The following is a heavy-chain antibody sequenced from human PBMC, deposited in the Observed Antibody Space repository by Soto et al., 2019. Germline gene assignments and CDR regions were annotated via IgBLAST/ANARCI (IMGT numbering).Heavy chain of an antibody. Sequence: EVQLVESEGGVIQPGGSLRLSCAASGFAVSSKYMTWVRQAPGKGLEWVSGIYGGGTTYYADSVKDRFTISRETSKNTLYLQMNSLRAEDTAVYYCVQTTGWPGFDFWGQGTLVTVSS. D-gene: IGHD6-19*01. CDR3: VQTTGWPGFDF. CDR1: GFAVSSKY. V-gene: IGHV3-53*01. J-gene: IGHJ4*02. CDR2: IYGGGTT.